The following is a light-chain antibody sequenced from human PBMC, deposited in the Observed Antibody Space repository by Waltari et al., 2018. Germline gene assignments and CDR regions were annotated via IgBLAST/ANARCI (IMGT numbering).Light chain of an antibody. CDR3: AAWDDSLSGLV. J-gene: IGLJ3*02. CDR1: SPNIGTNY. CDR2: KNN. Sequence: QSVLTQPPSASGTPGQRVTISCSGSSPNIGTNYVYWYQHLPGAAPKLLIFKNNQRPSGVPDRFSDSKSGTSASLAISGLRSEDEADYYCAAWDDSLSGLVFGGGTKLSVL. V-gene: IGLV1-47*01.